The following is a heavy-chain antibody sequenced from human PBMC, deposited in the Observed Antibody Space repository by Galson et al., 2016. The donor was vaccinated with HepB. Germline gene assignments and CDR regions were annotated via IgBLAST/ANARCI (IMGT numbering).Heavy chain of an antibody. CDR3: ARASRTGDRYYFDY. V-gene: IGHV4-4*02. D-gene: IGHD1-1*01. Sequence: ETLSLTCAVSGASVSGRNWWSWVRQSPGKGLEWIGEVFHSGDANYNPSLRSRVAMSVDRSKNHVSLRLSSVTAADTAVYYCARASRTGDRYYFDYWGQGTLVTVSS. CDR1: GASVSGRNW. CDR2: VFHSGDA. J-gene: IGHJ4*02.